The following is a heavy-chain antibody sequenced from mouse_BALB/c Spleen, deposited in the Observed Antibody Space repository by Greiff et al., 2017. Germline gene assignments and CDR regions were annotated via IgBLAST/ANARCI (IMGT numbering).Heavy chain of an antibody. V-gene: IGHV5-6-4*01. J-gene: IGHJ3*01. Sequence: EVKLVESGGGLVKPGGSLKLSCAASGFTFSSYTMSWVRQTPEKRLEWVATISSGGSYTYYPDSVKGRFTISRDNAKNTLYLQMSSLKSEDTAMYYCTRDRGYGGGFAYWGQGTLVTVSA. CDR3: TRDRGYGGGFAY. D-gene: IGHD2-10*02. CDR2: ISSGGSYT. CDR1: GFTFSSYT.